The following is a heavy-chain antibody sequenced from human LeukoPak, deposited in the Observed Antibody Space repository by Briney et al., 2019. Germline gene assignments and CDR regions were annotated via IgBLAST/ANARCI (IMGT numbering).Heavy chain of an antibody. CDR1: GGSFSGYY. CDR3: ARHPASYHYGMDV. V-gene: IGHV4-34*01. J-gene: IGHJ6*02. CDR2: INHSGST. Sequence: PSETLSLTCAVYGGSFSGYYWSWIRQPPGKGLEWIGEINHSGSTNYNPSLKSRVTISVDTSKNQFSLKMSSVTAADTAVFYCARHPASYHYGMDVWGQGTTVTVSS.